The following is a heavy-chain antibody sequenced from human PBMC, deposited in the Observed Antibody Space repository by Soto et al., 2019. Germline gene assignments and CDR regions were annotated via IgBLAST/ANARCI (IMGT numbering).Heavy chain of an antibody. CDR2: IVVGSGNT. Sequence: ASVKVSCKASGFTFTSSAVQWVRQARGQRLEWIGWIVVGSGNTNYAQKFQERVTITRDMSTSTAYMELSSLRSEDTAVYYCAVTPNVVVAAPPPPYYYGMDVWGQGTTVTVSS. V-gene: IGHV1-58*01. J-gene: IGHJ6*02. CDR1: GFTFTSSA. CDR3: AVTPNVVVAAPPPPYYYGMDV. D-gene: IGHD2-15*01.